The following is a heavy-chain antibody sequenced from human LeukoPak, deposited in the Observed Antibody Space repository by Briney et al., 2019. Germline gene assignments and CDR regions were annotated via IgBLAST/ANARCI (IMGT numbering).Heavy chain of an antibody. CDR1: GGSISSYY. CDR2: INYSGST. J-gene: IGHJ4*02. CDR3: ARHEKGKPLDY. V-gene: IGHV4-39*01. Sequence: SETLSLTCTVSGGSISSYYWGWIRRPPGKGLEWIASINYSGSTYYNPSLTSRVTISADTSKNQFSLKLSSVTAADTAVYYCARHEKGKPLDYWGQGTLVTVSS.